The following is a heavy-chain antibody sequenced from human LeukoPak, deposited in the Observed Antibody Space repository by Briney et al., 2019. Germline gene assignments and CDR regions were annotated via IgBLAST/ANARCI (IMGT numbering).Heavy chain of an antibody. D-gene: IGHD7-27*01. CDR3: ARKLTGGTTDY. CDR2: IRYDGSNE. Sequence: QPGGSLRLSCAASGFTVSSNYISWVRQAPGKGLEWVAFIRYDGSNEYYADSVKGRFTISRDNARNSLYLQMNSLRAEDTAVYYCARKLTGGTTDYWGQGTLVTVSS. V-gene: IGHV3-33*08. CDR1: GFTVSSNY. J-gene: IGHJ4*02.